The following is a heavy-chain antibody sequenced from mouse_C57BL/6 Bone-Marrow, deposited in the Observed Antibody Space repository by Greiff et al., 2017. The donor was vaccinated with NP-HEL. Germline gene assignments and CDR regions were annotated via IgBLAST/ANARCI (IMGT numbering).Heavy chain of an antibody. D-gene: IGHD1-1*01. V-gene: IGHV1-26*01. CDR2: INPNNGGT. CDR3: ARDTYGSSPYWYFDV. CDR1: GYTFTDYY. Sequence: EVQLQQSGPELVKPGASVKISCKASGYTFTDYYMNWVKQSHGKSLEWIGDINPNNGGTSYNQKFKGKATLTVDKSSSTAYMELRSLTSEDSAVYYCARDTYGSSPYWYFDVWGTGTTVTVSS. J-gene: IGHJ1*03.